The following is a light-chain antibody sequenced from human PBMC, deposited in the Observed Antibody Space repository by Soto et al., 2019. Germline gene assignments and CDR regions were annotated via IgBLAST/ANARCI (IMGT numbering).Light chain of an antibody. J-gene: IGLJ3*02. CDR2: DVT. V-gene: IGLV2-14*01. Sequence: QPVLTQPASVSGSPGQSITISCTGTSSDVGGYNYVSWYQQHPGKAPKLMIYDVTNRPSAVSNRFSGSKSGNTASLTISGLQAEDEADYYCSSYTSSSTPLVFGGGTKLTVL. CDR3: SSYTSSSTPLV. CDR1: SSDVGGYNY.